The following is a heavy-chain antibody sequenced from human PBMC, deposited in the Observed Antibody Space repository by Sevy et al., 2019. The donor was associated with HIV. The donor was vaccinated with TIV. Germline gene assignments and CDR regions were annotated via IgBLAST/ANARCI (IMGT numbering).Heavy chain of an antibody. D-gene: IGHD2-8*01. CDR2: IKQDGSEK. CDR1: GFTFSSYW. V-gene: IGHV3-7*01. CDR3: ARSLLYCTNGVCSDPYYYYGMDV. J-gene: IGHJ6*02. Sequence: GGSLRLSCAASGFTFSSYWMSWVRQAQGKGLEWVANIKQDGSEKYYVDSVKGRFTISRDNAKNSLYLQMNSLRAEDTAVYYCARSLLYCTNGVCSDPYYYYGMDVWGQGTTVTVSS.